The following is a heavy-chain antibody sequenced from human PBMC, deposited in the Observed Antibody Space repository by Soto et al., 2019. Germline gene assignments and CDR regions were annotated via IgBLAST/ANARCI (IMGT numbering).Heavy chain of an antibody. J-gene: IGHJ4*02. CDR1: GYTFTSYG. D-gene: IGHD3-3*01. CDR3: ARDRSDFWSGSSDY. Sequence: ASVKVSCKASGYTFTSYGISWVRQAPGQGLEWMGWISAYNGNTNYAQKLQGRVTMTTDTSTSTAYMEPRSLRSDDTAVYYCARDRSDFWSGSSDYWGQGTLVTVSS. V-gene: IGHV1-18*01. CDR2: ISAYNGNT.